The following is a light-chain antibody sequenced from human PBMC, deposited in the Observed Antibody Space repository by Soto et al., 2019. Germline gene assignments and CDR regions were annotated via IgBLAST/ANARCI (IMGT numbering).Light chain of an antibody. CDR1: QSVSSN. Sequence: DIVMTQSPGTLSVSPGERATLSCRASQSVSSNLAWYQQKPGQAPRLLIYDASTRATGIPARFSGSGSGTDFPLSISSLQSEDFALYFCQQYNTWPPYTFGQGNKRE. CDR3: QQYNTWPPYT. CDR2: DAS. V-gene: IGKV3-15*01. J-gene: IGKJ2*01.